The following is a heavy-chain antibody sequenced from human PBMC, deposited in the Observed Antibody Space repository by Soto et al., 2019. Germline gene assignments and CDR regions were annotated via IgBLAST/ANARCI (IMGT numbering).Heavy chain of an antibody. D-gene: IGHD6-13*01. Sequence: SVKVSCKASGGTFSSCAISWVRQAPGQGLEWMGGIIPIFGTANYAQKFQGRVTITADESTSTAYMELSSLRSEDTAVYYCARAYRSSQLPYYYYGMDVSGQGTMVTFSS. V-gene: IGHV1-69*13. CDR2: IIPIFGTA. J-gene: IGHJ6*02. CDR1: GGTFSSCA. CDR3: ARAYRSSQLPYYYYGMDV.